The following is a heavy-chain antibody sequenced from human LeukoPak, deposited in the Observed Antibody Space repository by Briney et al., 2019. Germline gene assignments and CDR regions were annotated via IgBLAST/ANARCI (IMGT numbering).Heavy chain of an antibody. Sequence: GRSLRPSCTTSGFTFSNYGMHWVRQAPGKGLEWVAVIWHDGSNKYYTDSVKGRFTISRDNSKNTLYLQMNSLRPEDTAMYYCANNFDYWGQGTLVTVSS. CDR2: IWHDGSNK. CDR3: ANNFDY. V-gene: IGHV3-33*06. CDR1: GFTFSNYG. J-gene: IGHJ4*02.